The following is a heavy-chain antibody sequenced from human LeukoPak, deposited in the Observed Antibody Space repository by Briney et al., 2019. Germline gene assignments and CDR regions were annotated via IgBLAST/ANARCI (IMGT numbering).Heavy chain of an antibody. CDR2: ISSSSSTI. Sequence: PGGSLRLSCAASGFTFSSYSMNWVRQAPGKGLEWVSYISSSSSTIYYADSVKGRFTISRDNAKNSLYLQMNSLRAEDTAVYYCARDGAYYDFWSGYYRSRSFDYWGQGTLVTVSS. D-gene: IGHD3-3*01. CDR1: GFTFSSYS. V-gene: IGHV3-48*01. J-gene: IGHJ4*02. CDR3: ARDGAYYDFWSGYYRSRSFDY.